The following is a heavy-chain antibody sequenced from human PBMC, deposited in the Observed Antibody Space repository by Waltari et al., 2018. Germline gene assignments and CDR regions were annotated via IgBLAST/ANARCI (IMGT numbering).Heavy chain of an antibody. CDR3: AKAYLTTVNPFDY. V-gene: IGHV3-30*02. J-gene: IGHJ4*02. CDR1: GFTLRSYG. D-gene: IGHD4-17*01. Sequence: QVQLVESGGGVVQPGGSLGLSCGASGFTLRSYGIHRVRQDPGKGLEWVACIRYDGSNKYYADSVKGRFTISRDNSKNTLYLQMNSLRAEDTAVYYCAKAYLTTVNPFDYWGQGTLVTVSS. CDR2: IRYDGSNK.